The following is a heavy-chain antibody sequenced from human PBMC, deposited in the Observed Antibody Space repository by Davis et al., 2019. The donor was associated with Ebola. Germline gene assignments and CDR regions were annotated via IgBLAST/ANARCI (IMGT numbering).Heavy chain of an antibody. J-gene: IGHJ4*02. CDR2: ICYNRKT. Sequence: PSETLSLTCSVSGGSISSYCWTWIRQSPGQGLEWIGNICYNRKTEHNPSLKSRVTIAVDTSKNQFSLRLTSVTAADTAMYYCARDSFYYDSSSHWNNWGQGTLVTVSS. CDR1: GGSISSYC. CDR3: ARDSFYYDSSSHWNN. D-gene: IGHD3-22*01. V-gene: IGHV4-59*12.